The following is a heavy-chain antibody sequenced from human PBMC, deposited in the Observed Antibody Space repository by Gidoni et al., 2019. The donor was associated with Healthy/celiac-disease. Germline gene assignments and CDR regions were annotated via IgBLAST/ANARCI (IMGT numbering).Heavy chain of an antibody. J-gene: IGHJ4*02. CDR1: GFTFSRYG. Sequence: QVQLVESGGGVVQPGRSLRLSCAASGFTFSRYGMHWVRQAPGKGLEWVAVIWYDGSNKYYADSVKGRFTISRVNSKNTLYLQMNSLRAEDTAVYYCARPNNRYGDYVWLDYWGQGTLVTVSS. V-gene: IGHV3-33*01. CDR3: ARPNNRYGDYVWLDY. CDR2: IWYDGSNK. D-gene: IGHD4-17*01.